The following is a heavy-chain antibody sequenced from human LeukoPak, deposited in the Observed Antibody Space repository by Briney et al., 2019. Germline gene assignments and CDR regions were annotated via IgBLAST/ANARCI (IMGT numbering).Heavy chain of an antibody. V-gene: IGHV4-59*11. Sequence: SETLSLTCTVSGGSIGSQYWSWLRQPPGKGLEWIGYIHYSGRTSYNPSLKSRVTISVDTSKNQFSLALSSVTAADTAVYYCARLLSVAGRYNWFDPWGQGTLVTVSS. D-gene: IGHD6-19*01. CDR1: GGSIGSQY. CDR3: ARLLSVAGRYNWFDP. CDR2: IHYSGRT. J-gene: IGHJ5*02.